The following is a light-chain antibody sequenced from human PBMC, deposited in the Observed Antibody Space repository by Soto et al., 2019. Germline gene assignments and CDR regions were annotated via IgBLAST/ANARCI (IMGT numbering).Light chain of an antibody. J-gene: IGLJ1*01. CDR1: SSDVGGYNY. Sequence: QSVLTQPASVSGSPGQSITISCTGTSSDVGGYNYVSWYQQHPGKAPKPMIYGVSNRPSGVSDRFSGSKPGNTASLTISGLQAEDEADYYCSSYTSSNTPHYVFGTGTKVTVL. V-gene: IGLV2-14*01. CDR2: GVS. CDR3: SSYTSSNTPHYV.